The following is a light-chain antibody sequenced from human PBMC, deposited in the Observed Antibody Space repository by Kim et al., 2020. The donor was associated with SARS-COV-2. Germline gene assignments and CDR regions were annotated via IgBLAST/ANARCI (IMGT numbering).Light chain of an antibody. V-gene: IGKV3-11*01. CDR1: RSISNY. J-gene: IGKJ1*01. CDR2: DAS. Sequence: LSPGERATLSCRASRSISNYLAWYQQKPGQPPRLLIYDASDRATGIPVRFSGSGSGTDFTLTISSLEPEDCAVYYCQQRDNWPWTFGQGTKVDIK. CDR3: QQRDNWPWT.